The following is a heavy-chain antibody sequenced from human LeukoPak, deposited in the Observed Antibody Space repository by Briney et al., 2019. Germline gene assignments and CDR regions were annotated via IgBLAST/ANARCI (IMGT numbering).Heavy chain of an antibody. CDR2: VNGDGTKT. CDR1: GFXFSSHW. V-gene: IGHV3-74*01. CDR3: ARDPGVPGVYYNYFDP. Sequence: GGSLRLSCTASGFXFSSHWIHWVRQVPGRGPVWVSRVNGDGTKTTYADSVKGRFTISRDNARNTLHLQMNSLRAEDTAVYYCARDPGVPGVYYNYFDPWGQGTLVTVSS. D-gene: IGHD3-10*01. J-gene: IGHJ5*02.